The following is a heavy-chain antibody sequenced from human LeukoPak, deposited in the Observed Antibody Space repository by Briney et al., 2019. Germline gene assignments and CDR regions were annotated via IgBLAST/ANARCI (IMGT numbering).Heavy chain of an antibody. CDR2: INPNSGDT. Sequence: ASVKVSCKASGYTFTGYSMHWVRQAPGQGLEWMGWINPNSGDTNYAQKFQGRVTMTRDTSITTVSMDLTRLRSDDTAVYYCVRESVCDTRTCLAPADWFDPWGQGTLVTVSS. CDR3: VRESVCDTRTCLAPADWFDP. V-gene: IGHV1-2*02. J-gene: IGHJ5*02. D-gene: IGHD3-22*01. CDR1: GYTFTGYS.